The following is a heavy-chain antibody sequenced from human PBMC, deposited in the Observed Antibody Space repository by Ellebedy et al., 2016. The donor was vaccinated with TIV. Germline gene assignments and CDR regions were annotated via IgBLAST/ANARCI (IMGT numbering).Heavy chain of an antibody. V-gene: IGHV3-23*01. CDR3: AKGQPMDV. Sequence: GGSLRLXXAAPGFNLRNYAMSWVRLAPGKGLEWVSVIYASGGSTYYADSVKGRFTISRDNSKNSLYLQMNSLRAEDSAVYYCAKGQPMDVWGKGTTVTVSS. CDR2: IYASGGST. J-gene: IGHJ6*03. CDR1: GFNLRNYA.